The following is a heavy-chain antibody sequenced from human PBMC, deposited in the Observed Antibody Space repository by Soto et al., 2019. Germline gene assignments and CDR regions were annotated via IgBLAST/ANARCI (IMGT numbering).Heavy chain of an antibody. CDR1: GFTFSSYA. CDR2: ISGSGGSK. Sequence: GGSLRLSCAASGFTFSSYAMSWVRQAPGKGLEWVSAISGSGGSKYYADSVKGRFTISRDNSKNTLYLQMNSLRAEDTAVYYCAKDSSRWFGELLFMDVWGKGTTVTVSS. D-gene: IGHD3-10*01. CDR3: AKDSSRWFGELLFMDV. J-gene: IGHJ6*03. V-gene: IGHV3-23*01.